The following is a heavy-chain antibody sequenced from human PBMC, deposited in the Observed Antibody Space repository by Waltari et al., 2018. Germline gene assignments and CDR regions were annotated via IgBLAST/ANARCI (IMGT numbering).Heavy chain of an antibody. V-gene: IGHV4-59*01. CDR3: ARGEIAAFHY. Sequence: QVQLQESGPGLVKPSETLSLTCTVSGGSISSYYWSWIRQPPGKGLEWIGYIYYSGSTNYNPSLKSRVTISVDTSKNQFSLKLSSVTAADTAVYYCARGEIAAFHYWGQGTLVTVSS. J-gene: IGHJ4*02. D-gene: IGHD6-6*01. CDR1: GGSISSYY. CDR2: IYYSGST.